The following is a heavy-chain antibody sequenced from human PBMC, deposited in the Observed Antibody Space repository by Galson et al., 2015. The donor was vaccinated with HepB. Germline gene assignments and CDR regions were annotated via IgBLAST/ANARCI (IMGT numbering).Heavy chain of an antibody. CDR3: TGLRGSTPGGF. Sequence: SLRLSCAASGFTVSNNYMTWVRQAPGTGLEWVSLIYSDGTTRYAGSVKGRFTISRDNSKNMLYLQMNSLRAEDTAIYYCTGLRGSTPGGFWGQGTLVTVSS. D-gene: IGHD1-7*01. V-gene: IGHV3-53*01. J-gene: IGHJ4*02. CDR2: IYSDGTT. CDR1: GFTVSNNY.